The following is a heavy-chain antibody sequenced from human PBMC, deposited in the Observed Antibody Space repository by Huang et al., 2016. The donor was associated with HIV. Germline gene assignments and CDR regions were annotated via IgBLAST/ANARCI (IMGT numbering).Heavy chain of an antibody. Sequence: EVQLVESGGGLVQPGGSLRLSCAASGFSISSYWMHWGRQAPGKGVVWVSRINSDGSSTSYADSVKGRFTISRDNAKNTLYLKMNSMRAEDTAVYYCARDPRIQSWLNFFDYWGQGTLVSVSS. CDR3: ARDPRIQSWLNFFDY. J-gene: IGHJ4*02. CDR1: GFSISSYW. V-gene: IGHV3-74*01. D-gene: IGHD3-22*01. CDR2: INSDGSST.